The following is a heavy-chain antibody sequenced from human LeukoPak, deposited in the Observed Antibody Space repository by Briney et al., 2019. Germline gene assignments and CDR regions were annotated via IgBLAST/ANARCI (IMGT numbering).Heavy chain of an antibody. CDR1: GGSISSSNW. V-gene: IGHV4-4*02. CDR2: IYHSGST. Sequence: PSQTLSLTCAVSGGSISSSNWWSWVRQPPGKGLEWIGEIYHSGSTYYNPSLKSRVTISVDKSKNQFSLKLSSVTAADTAVYYCARDGDTAPALYAFDIWGQGTMVTVSS. D-gene: IGHD5-18*01. J-gene: IGHJ3*02. CDR3: ARDGDTAPALYAFDI.